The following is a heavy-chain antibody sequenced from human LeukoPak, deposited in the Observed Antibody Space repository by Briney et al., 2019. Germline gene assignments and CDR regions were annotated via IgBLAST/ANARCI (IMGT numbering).Heavy chain of an antibody. CDR3: ARHLGAAGSGSYYNSFKYYYHYGMDV. V-gene: IGHV4-59*08. Sequence: SETLSLTCTVSGGSISSYYWSWIRQPPGKGLEWIGYIYYSGSTNYNPSLKSRVTISVDTSKNQFSLKLSSVTAADTAVYYCARHLGAAGSGSYYNSFKYYYHYGMDVWGQGTTVTVSS. CDR2: IYYSGST. D-gene: IGHD3-10*01. J-gene: IGHJ6*02. CDR1: GGSISSYY.